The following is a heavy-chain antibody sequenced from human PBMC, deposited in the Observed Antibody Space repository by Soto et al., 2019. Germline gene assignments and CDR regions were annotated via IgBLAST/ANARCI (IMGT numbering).Heavy chain of an antibody. CDR3: ARNIFGMDV. J-gene: IGHJ6*02. CDR1: GGSVSSGSYY. V-gene: IGHV4-39*01. CDR2: IYYSGST. Sequence: SETLSLTCTVSGGSVSSGSYYWSWIRQPPGKGLEWIGSIYYSGSTYYNPSLKSRVTISVDTSKNQFSLKLSSVTAADTAVYYCARNIFGMDVWGQGTTVTVSS. D-gene: IGHD3-9*01.